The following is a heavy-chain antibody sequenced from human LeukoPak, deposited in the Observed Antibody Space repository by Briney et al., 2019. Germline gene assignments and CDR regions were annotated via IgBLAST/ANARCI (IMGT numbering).Heavy chain of an antibody. CDR2: INHSGST. CDR3: ARVGGYGDYP. Sequence: SETLSLTCAVYGGSFSGYYWSWIRQPPGKGLEWIGEINHSGSTNYNPSLQSRVTISVDTSKNQFSLKLSSVAATDTAVYYCARVGGYGDYPWGQGTLVTVSS. V-gene: IGHV4-34*01. D-gene: IGHD4-17*01. CDR1: GGSFSGYY. J-gene: IGHJ5*02.